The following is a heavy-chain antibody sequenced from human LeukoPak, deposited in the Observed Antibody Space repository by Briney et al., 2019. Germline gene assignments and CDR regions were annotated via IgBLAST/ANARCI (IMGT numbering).Heavy chain of an antibody. CDR1: GGSISSYY. J-gene: IGHJ4*02. CDR3: AAAGGGVIDY. Sequence: PSETLSLTCTVSGGSISSYYWTWVRQPPGKGLEWIGYIYYTGTTNYNPSLRSRVTISVDTSKKQFSLKLSSVTAADTAVYYCAAAGGGVIDYRGQGTLVTVSS. CDR2: IYYTGTT. D-gene: IGHD1-26*01. V-gene: IGHV4-59*01.